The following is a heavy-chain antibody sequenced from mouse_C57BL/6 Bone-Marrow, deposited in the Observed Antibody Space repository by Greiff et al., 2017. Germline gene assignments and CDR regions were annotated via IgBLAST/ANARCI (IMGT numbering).Heavy chain of an antibody. V-gene: IGHV2-9-1*01. Sequence: VKLMESGPGLVAPSQSLSITCTVSGFSLTSYAISWVRQPPGKGLEWLGVIWTGGGTNYNSALKSRLSISKDNSKSQVFLKMNSLQTDDTARYYCARSHYYGSSYSWFAYWGQGTLVTVSA. CDR3: ARSHYYGSSYSWFAY. CDR2: IWTGGGT. CDR1: GFSLTSYA. D-gene: IGHD1-1*01. J-gene: IGHJ3*01.